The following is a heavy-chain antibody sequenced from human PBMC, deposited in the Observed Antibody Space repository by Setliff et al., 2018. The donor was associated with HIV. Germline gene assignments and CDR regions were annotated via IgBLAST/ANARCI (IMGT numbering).Heavy chain of an antibody. D-gene: IGHD2-15*01. CDR2: LHTTWGN. J-gene: IGHJ4*02. V-gene: IGHV4-61*09. CDR1: GGSLTGGRPF. CDR3: ARSGCDGRSCNSNSVIVV. Sequence: PSETLSLTRTVSGGSLTGGRPFWTWLRQPAGKVLEWIGHLHTTWGNNYHPSLRSRVSMSVDMSTRQLSLQLRDVTAPDTGVYYCARSGCDGRSCNSNSVIVVWGQGIPVTVSS.